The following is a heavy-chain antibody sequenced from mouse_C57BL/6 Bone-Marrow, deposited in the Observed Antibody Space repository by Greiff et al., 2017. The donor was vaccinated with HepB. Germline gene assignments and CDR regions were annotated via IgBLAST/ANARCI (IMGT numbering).Heavy chain of an antibody. CDR2: ISDGGSYT. Sequence: EVKLMESGGGLVKPGGSLKLSCAASGFTFSSYAMSWVRQTPEKRLEWVATISDGGSYTYYPDNVKGRFTISRDNAKNNLYLQMSHLKSEDTAMYYCARGGTYYLYYYAMDYWGQGTSVTVSS. CDR1: GFTFSSYA. D-gene: IGHD2-10*01. J-gene: IGHJ4*01. V-gene: IGHV5-4*03. CDR3: ARGGTYYLYYYAMDY.